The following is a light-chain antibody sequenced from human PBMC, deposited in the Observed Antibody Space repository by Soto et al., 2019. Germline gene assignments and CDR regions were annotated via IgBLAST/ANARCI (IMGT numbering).Light chain of an antibody. CDR3: QQYNSWPPLT. J-gene: IGKJ4*01. Sequence: EIVMPQSPATLPVSPGERATLSCRASQSVTSNLAWYQQKPGQAPRLLISGASTRATGIPARFSGSGAGTEFTLTISSLQSEDFAVYYCQQYNSWPPLTFGGGTKVEIK. V-gene: IGKV3D-15*01. CDR1: QSVTSN. CDR2: GAS.